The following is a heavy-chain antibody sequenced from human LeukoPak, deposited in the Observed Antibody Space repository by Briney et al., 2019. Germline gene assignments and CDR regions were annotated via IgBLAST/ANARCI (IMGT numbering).Heavy chain of an antibody. D-gene: IGHD3-16*01. V-gene: IGHV4-59*01. Sequence: SETLSLTCSVAGLSTNTYCSTRIRLSPGKGLDWIGYIYYSGTTNYNPSLKSRVSMSVDTSRNQFSLRLSSVTAADTAIYYRSRGTVQMGMGERFFDFWGQGTLVTVSS. CDR3: SRGTVQMGMGERFFDF. J-gene: IGHJ4*02. CDR1: GLSTNTYC. CDR2: IYYSGTT.